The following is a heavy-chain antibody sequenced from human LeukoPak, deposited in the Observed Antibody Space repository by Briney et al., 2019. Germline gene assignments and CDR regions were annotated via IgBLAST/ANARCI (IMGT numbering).Heavy chain of an antibody. J-gene: IGHJ6*03. CDR2: IYYSGST. D-gene: IGHD4-17*01. CDR1: GGSISTYY. V-gene: IGHV4-59*01. CDR3: ASQTYGDYGSSWYYMDV. Sequence: SETLSLTCTVSGGSISTYYWSWIRQPPGKGLEWIGYIYYSGSTNYNPSLKSRVTISVDTSKNQFSLKLSSVTAADTAVYYCASQTYGDYGSSWYYMDVWGKGTTVTISS.